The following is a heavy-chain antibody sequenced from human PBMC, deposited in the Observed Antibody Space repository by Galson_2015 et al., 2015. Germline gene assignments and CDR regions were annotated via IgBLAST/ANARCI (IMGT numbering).Heavy chain of an antibody. CDR2: VKQDGSEK. CDR1: GFTFSNYW. CDR3: TRGAPQYWYFDL. J-gene: IGHJ2*01. Sequence: SLRLSCAASGFTFSNYWMAWVRQAPGKGLEWVANVKQDGSEKHYVDSVKGRFVISSDNAKNSVYLPLNNLRAEDTAVYYCTRGAPQYWYFDLWGRGTLVTVSS. V-gene: IGHV3-7*03.